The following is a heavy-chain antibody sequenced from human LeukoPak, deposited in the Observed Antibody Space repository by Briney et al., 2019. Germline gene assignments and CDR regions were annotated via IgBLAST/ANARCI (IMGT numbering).Heavy chain of an antibody. V-gene: IGHV3-23*01. J-gene: IGHJ4*02. D-gene: IGHD6-13*01. CDR3: AKDRIAAAGTGSYYFDY. Sequence: GGSLRLSCAASGFTFSSYAMSWVRQAPGKGLEWVSAISRSGGSTYYANSVKGRFTISRDNSKNTLYLQMNSLRAEDTAVYYCAKDRIAAAGTGSYYFDYWGQGTLVTVSS. CDR2: ISRSGGST. CDR1: GFTFSSYA.